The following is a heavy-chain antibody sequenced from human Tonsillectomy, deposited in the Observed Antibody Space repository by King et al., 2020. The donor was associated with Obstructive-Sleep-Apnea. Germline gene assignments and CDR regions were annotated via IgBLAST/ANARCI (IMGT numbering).Heavy chain of an antibody. Sequence: LVESGGGLVQPGRSLRLSCTASGFTFCDYAMSWFRQAPGKGLEWVGFIRRKVYGGTTEYAESVKGRFTISRDDSKSIAYLQMTSLKTEDTAVYYCTRDLGYYDTSGYLGFYWGQGTLVTVSS. D-gene: IGHD3-22*01. CDR2: IRRKVYGGTT. CDR1: GFTFCDYA. V-gene: IGHV3-49*03. CDR3: TRDLGYYDTSGYLGFY. J-gene: IGHJ4*02.